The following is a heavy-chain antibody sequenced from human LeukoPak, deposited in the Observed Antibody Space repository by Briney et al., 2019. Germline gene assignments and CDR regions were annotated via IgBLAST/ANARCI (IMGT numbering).Heavy chain of an antibody. D-gene: IGHD3-22*01. CDR1: GGSISSYY. Sequence: SETLSLTCTVSGGSISSYYWSWIRQPPGKGLEWIGYIYYSGSTNYNPPLKSPVTISVDKSKNQCSLKLSSVAAAATAVYSCGRVRQYYYDSRTAFDIWRQGTMVTVSS. J-gene: IGHJ3*02. CDR2: IYYSGST. V-gene: IGHV4-59*01. CDR3: GRVRQYYYDSRTAFDI.